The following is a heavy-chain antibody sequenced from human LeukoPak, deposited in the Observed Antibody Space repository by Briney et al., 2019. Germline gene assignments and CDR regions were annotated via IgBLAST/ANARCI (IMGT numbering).Heavy chain of an antibody. V-gene: IGHV3-23*01. CDR1: GFTFSNYA. CDR3: AKVGAAAYYYYYYYMDV. D-gene: IGHD6-13*01. J-gene: IGHJ6*03. Sequence: GGSLRLPCAASGFTFSNYAMNWVRQAPGKGLEWVSSISGSGGSTYYADSVKGRFTISRDNSKNTLYLQMNSLRAEDTAVYYCAKVGAAAYYYYYYYMDVWGKGTTVTVSS. CDR2: ISGSGGST.